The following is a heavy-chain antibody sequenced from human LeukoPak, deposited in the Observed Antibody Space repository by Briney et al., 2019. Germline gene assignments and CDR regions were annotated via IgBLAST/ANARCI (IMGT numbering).Heavy chain of an antibody. V-gene: IGHV3-53*01. CDR3: ARHQARIVGATSGCDY. D-gene: IGHD1-26*01. Sequence: PGGSLRPSCAASGFTVSSNHMSWVRQAPGKGLEWVSVIYSGGSTYYADSVKGRFTISRDNSKNTLYLQMNSLRAEDTAVYYCARHQARIVGATSGCDYWGQGTLVTVSS. CDR2: IYSGGST. CDR1: GFTVSSNH. J-gene: IGHJ4*02.